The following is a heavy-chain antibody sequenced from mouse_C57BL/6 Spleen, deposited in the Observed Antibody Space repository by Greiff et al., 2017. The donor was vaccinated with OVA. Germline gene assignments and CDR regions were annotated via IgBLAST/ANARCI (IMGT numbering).Heavy chain of an antibody. J-gene: IGHJ3*01. D-gene: IGHD2-3*01. CDR1: GYTFTSYW. Sequence: QVQLQQPGTELVKPGASVKLSCKASGYTFTSYWMAWVKQRPGQGLEWIGNIYPSDSETHYNQKFKDKATLTVDKSSSTAYMQLSSLTSEDSAVYYCARSGGYSWFAYWGQGTLVTVSA. V-gene: IGHV1-61*01. CDR2: IYPSDSET. CDR3: ARSGGYSWFAY.